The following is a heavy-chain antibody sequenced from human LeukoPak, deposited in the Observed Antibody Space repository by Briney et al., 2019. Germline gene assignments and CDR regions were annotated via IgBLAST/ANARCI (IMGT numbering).Heavy chain of an antibody. Sequence: SETLSLTCSVSGGSIRSYFWSWIRQSAGRGLEHIGRIYSTGSTNYSPSLKSRVSMSVDTSKNQFSLTLRSVTAADTAIYYCARAGYTSTWAFDYWGQGILVTVSS. CDR1: GGSIRSYF. V-gene: IGHV4-4*07. J-gene: IGHJ4*02. CDR3: ARAGYTSTWAFDY. D-gene: IGHD6-13*01. CDR2: IYSTGST.